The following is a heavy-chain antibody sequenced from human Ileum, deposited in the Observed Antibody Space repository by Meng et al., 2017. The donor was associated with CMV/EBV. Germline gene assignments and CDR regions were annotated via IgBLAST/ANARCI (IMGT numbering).Heavy chain of an antibody. CDR3: ARDLIRDDTGSWFDP. J-gene: IGHJ5*02. D-gene: IGHD3-16*01. CDR1: GDSSSRYF. CDR2: INTSGKT. Sequence: GPVQGSGPGLVKPSETRSLTCTVSGDSSSRYFWSWIRQPAGKGLEWIGRINTSGKTTYSPSLKSRVTMSLDTFKNQFSLRLTSVSAADTALYYCARDLIRDDTGSWFDPWGQGTLVTVSS. V-gene: IGHV4-4*07.